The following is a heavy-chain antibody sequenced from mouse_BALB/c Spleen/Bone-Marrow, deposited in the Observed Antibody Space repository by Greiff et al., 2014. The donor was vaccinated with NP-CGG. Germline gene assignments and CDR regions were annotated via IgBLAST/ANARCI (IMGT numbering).Heavy chain of an antibody. Sequence: QVQLQQPGAELVKPGASVKLSCKASGYTFTSYWMHWVKQRPGQGLEWIGEINPSNGRTNYNEKFKSKATLTVDKSSSTAYMQLSSLTSEDSAVYYCADPFDYWGQGTTLTVSS. CDR3: ADPFDY. V-gene: IGHV1S81*02. CDR2: INPSNGRT. J-gene: IGHJ2*01. CDR1: GYTFTSYW.